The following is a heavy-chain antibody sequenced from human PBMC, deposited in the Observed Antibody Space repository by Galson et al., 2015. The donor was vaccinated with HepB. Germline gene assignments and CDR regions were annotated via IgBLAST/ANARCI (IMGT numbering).Heavy chain of an antibody. V-gene: IGHV3-11*06. J-gene: IGHJ6*02. CDR1: GFTFSDYY. CDR3: AREYEVEAAAGSYGMDV. Sequence: SLRLSCAASGFTFSDYYMSWIRQAPGKGLEWVSYISSSSSYTNYADSVKGRFTISRDNAKNSLYLQVNSLRAEDTAVYYCAREYEVEAAAGSYGMDVWGQGTTVTVSS. CDR2: ISSSSSYT. D-gene: IGHD6-13*01.